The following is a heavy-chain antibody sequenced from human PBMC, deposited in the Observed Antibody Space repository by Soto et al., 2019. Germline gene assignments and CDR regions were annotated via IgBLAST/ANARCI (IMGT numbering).Heavy chain of an antibody. Sequence: SETLSLACTVSGGSISSYYWSWIRQPPGKGLEWIGYIYYSGSTNYNPSLKSRVTISVDTFKNQFSLKLSSVTAADTAVYYCARHRLRGELLTPQVAFDIWGQGTMVTVSS. CDR3: ARHRLRGELLTPQVAFDI. D-gene: IGHD1-26*01. V-gene: IGHV4-59*01. CDR1: GGSISSYY. CDR2: IYYSGST. J-gene: IGHJ3*02.